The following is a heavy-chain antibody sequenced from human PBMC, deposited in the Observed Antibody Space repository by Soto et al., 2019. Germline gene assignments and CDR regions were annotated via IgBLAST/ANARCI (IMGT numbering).Heavy chain of an antibody. CDR1: GFTFSSYG. Sequence: PGGSLRLSCAASGFTFSSYGMHWVRQAPGKGLEWVAIISYDGSNKYYADSVKGRFTISRDNSKNTLFLQMNSLRAEDTAIYYCAKDYWGRHCYDTSGPTFDYWGQGTLVTVSS. CDR2: ISYDGSNK. J-gene: IGHJ4*02. D-gene: IGHD3-22*01. V-gene: IGHV3-30*18. CDR3: AKDYWGRHCYDTSGPTFDY.